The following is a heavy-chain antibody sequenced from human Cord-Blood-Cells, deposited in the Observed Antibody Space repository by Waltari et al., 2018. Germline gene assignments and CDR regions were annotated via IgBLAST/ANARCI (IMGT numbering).Heavy chain of an antibody. J-gene: IGHJ6*02. CDR2: INPNSGGT. Sequence: QVQLVQSGAEVKKPGASVKVSCKASGYTFTGYYMHWVRQAPGQGLEWMGWINPNSGGTNYAKKFQGWVTMTRDTSISTAYMELSRLRSDDTAVYYCARARIYDSSGYYYYYYGMDVWGQGTTVTVSS. CDR1: GYTFTGYY. D-gene: IGHD3-22*01. CDR3: ARARIYDSSGYYYYYYGMDV. V-gene: IGHV1-2*04.